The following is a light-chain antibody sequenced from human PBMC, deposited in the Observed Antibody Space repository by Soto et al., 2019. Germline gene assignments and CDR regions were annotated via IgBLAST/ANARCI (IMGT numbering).Light chain of an antibody. CDR2: EVS. V-gene: IGLV2-14*01. J-gene: IGLJ2*01. CDR3: SSYTSSSTLAVV. Sequence: QSALTQPASVFGSPGQSITISCTGTSSDVGGYNYVSWCQQHPGKAPKLMIYEVSNRPSGVSNRFSGSKSGNTASLTISGLQAEDEADYYCSSYTSSSTLAVVFGGGTKLTVL. CDR1: SSDVGGYNY.